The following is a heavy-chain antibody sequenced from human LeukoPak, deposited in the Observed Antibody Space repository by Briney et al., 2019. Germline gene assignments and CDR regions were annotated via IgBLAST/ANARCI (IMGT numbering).Heavy chain of an antibody. J-gene: IGHJ4*02. Sequence: GGSLRLSCAASGFTFSRYWMHWVRQGPGKGRVWVSRINSVGSRTSYADSVKGRFTISRDNAKNTLYLQMNSLRAEDTAVYYCARERVMYYYGAGSPDYWGQGTLVTVSS. CDR3: ARERVMYYYGAGSPDY. CDR1: GFTFSRYW. D-gene: IGHD3-10*01. V-gene: IGHV3-74*01. CDR2: INSVGSRT.